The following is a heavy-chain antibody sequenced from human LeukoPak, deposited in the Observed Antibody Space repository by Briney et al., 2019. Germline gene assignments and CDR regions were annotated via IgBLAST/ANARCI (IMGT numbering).Heavy chain of an antibody. V-gene: IGHV1-46*01. J-gene: IGHJ3*02. D-gene: IGHD3-22*01. CDR3: ARDQYDSSGYDSPDAFDI. CDR1: GYTFTSYY. CDR2: INPSGGST. Sequence: GASVKVSCKXSGYTFTSYYMHWVRQAPGQGLEWMGIINPSGGSTSYAQKFQGRVTMTRDTSTSTVYMELSSLRSEDTAVYYCARDQYDSSGYDSPDAFDIWGQGTMVTVSS.